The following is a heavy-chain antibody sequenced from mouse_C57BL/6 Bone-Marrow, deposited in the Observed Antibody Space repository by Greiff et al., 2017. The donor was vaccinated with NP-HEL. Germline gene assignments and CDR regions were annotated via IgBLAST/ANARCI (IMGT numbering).Heavy chain of an antibody. Sequence: QVQLQQSGAELVRPGASVTLSCKASGYTFTDYEMHWVKQTPVHGLEWIGAIDPETGGTAYNQKFKGKAILTADKSSSTAYMELRSLTSEDSAVYYCTRKDYGSRYFDYWGQGTTLTVSS. D-gene: IGHD1-1*01. CDR3: TRKDYGSRYFDY. CDR1: GYTFTDYE. V-gene: IGHV1-15*01. J-gene: IGHJ2*01. CDR2: IDPETGGT.